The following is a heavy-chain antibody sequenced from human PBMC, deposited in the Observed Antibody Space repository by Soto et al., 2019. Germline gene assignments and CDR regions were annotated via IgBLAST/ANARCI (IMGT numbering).Heavy chain of an antibody. V-gene: IGHV4-39*01. CDR3: VSQRTTVPTQAYFDY. CDR1: GGSVTNSSYY. J-gene: IGHJ4*02. D-gene: IGHD4-17*01. Sequence: SETLSLTCTVSGGSVTNSSYYWGWIRQSPGKGLEWIGSVYYRGRSYSKSSVKSRVTISVDTSKNRFSLSLNSVTASDTAVYFCVSQRTTVPTQAYFDYWGPGALVPVSS. CDR2: VYYRGRS.